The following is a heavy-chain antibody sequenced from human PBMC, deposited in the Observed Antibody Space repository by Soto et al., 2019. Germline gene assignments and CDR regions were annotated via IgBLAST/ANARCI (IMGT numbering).Heavy chain of an antibody. CDR3: AKERTYSVASGFDY. Sequence: QVQLVDSGGGVVQPGRSLRLSCAASGFTFTTYGMHWVRRAPGKGLEWVAVISYDGSHAYYADSVKGRFTISRDNSKNTLYLHINSLRAEVTAVYYCAKERTYSVASGFDYWGRGTLVTVSS. CDR2: ISYDGSHA. D-gene: IGHD1-26*01. V-gene: IGHV3-30*18. J-gene: IGHJ4*02. CDR1: GFTFTTYG.